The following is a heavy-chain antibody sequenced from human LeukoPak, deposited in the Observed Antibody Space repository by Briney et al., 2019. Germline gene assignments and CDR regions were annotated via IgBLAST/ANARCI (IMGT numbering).Heavy chain of an antibody. CDR1: GGTFSSYA. CDR3: ARQRLAYYYDSSGYPFDY. CDR2: IIPIFGTA. Sequence: ASVKVSCKASGGTFSSYAISWVRQAPGQGLEWMGRIIPIFGTANYAQKFQGRVTITTDESTSTAYMELSSLRSEDTAVYYCARQRLAYYYDSSGYPFDYWGQGTLVTVSP. J-gene: IGHJ4*02. D-gene: IGHD3-22*01. V-gene: IGHV1-69*05.